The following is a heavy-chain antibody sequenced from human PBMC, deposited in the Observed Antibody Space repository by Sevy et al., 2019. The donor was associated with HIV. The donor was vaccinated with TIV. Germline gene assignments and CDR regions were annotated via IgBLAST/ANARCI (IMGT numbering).Heavy chain of an antibody. V-gene: IGHV3-72*01. Sequence: GGSLRLSCAASGFTFSDHYMEWVRQAPGKGLEWVGRIRNKADRYTTEYAASVKGRFTISRDDSKNSLYLLMNSLRTEDTAVYYCATHAGIAAAGRVFDYWGQGTLGTVSS. CDR2: IRNKADRYTT. CDR3: ATHAGIAAAGRVFDY. CDR1: GFTFSDHY. J-gene: IGHJ4*02. D-gene: IGHD6-13*01.